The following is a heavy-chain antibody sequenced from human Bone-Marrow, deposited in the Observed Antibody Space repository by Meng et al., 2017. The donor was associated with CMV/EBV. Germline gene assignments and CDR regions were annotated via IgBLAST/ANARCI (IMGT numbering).Heavy chain of an antibody. J-gene: IGHJ5*02. CDR2: INHSGST. CDR3: ARRRSSGGWFDP. V-gene: IGHV4-34*01. D-gene: IGHD3-10*01. Sequence: SETLSLTCAVYGGSFSGYYWSWIRQPPGKGLEWIGEINHSGSTNYNPSLKSRVTISVDTSKNQFSLKLSSVTAADTAVYYCARRRSSGGWFDPWGQGTLVTGYS. CDR1: GGSFSGYY.